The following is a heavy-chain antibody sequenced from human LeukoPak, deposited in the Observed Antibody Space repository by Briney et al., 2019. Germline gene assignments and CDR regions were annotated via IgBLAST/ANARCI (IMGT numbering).Heavy chain of an antibody. CDR1: GYTFTDDY. CDR3: ARVGVAAAGEEFDY. J-gene: IGHJ4*02. Sequence: GASVKVSCKASGYTFTDDYVHWVRQAPGQGLEWMGWINPNSGGTNYAQKFQGRVTMTRDTSISTAYMELSRLRSDDTAVYYCARVGVAAAGEEFDYWGQGTLVTVSS. CDR2: INPNSGGT. V-gene: IGHV1-2*02. D-gene: IGHD6-13*01.